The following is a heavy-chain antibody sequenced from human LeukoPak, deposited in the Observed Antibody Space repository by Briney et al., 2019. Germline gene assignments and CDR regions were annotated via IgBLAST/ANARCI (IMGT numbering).Heavy chain of an antibody. CDR1: GFTFSSYA. CDR2: ISGSGGST. D-gene: IGHD5-12*01. V-gene: IGHV3-23*01. Sequence: PGGSLRLSCAASGFTFSSYAMSWVRQAPGKGLEWVSAISGSGGSTYYADSVRGRFTISRDNSKNTLYLQMNSLRAEDTAVYYCAKGKGYSGYDSVDYWGQGTLVTVSS. J-gene: IGHJ4*02. CDR3: AKGKGYSGYDSVDY.